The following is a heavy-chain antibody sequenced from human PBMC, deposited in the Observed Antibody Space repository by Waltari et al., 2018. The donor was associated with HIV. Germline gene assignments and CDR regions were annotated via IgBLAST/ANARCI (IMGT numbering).Heavy chain of an antibody. D-gene: IGHD1-20*01. CDR2: MNPNGGAT. CDR1: VYSFTDHY. CDR3: VRDRGFNWNGDV. J-gene: IGHJ4*02. Sequence: QVQLVQSGAEVKLPGASVKVYCKASVYSFTDHYVFWVRQVPGPGLEWMGWMNPNGGATNYAQKFQGRITMTRDTSITTAYMELSGLTSDDTAIFYCVRDRGFNWNGDVWGQGTLVTVSS. V-gene: IGHV1-2*02.